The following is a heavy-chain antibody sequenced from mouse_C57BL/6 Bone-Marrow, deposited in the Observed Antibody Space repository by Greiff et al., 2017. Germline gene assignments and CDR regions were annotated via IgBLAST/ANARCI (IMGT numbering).Heavy chain of an antibody. J-gene: IGHJ3*01. D-gene: IGHD2-12*01. CDR2: IYPGSGST. CDR3: AREIRRGFAD. V-gene: IGHV1-55*01. Sequence: QVQLQQPGAELVKPGASVKMSCKASGYTFTSYWITWVKQRPGQGLEWIGDIYPGSGSTNYNEKFKGKAPLTVDTSSSTAYMQLSSLTSEDSAVYYCAREIRRGFADWGQVTLVTVSA. CDR1: GYTFTSYW.